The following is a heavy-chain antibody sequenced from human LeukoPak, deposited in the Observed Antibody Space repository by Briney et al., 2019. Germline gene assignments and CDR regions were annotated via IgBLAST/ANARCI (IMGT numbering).Heavy chain of an antibody. Sequence: GGSLRLSCAASGFTFRSYGMNWVRQAPGKGLEWVSAISGSGGTTYYADSVKGRFTISRDNSKNTLYLQMNTLRAEDTAVYYCAKGSGGSGSYSKYYFDYWGQGTLVTVSS. J-gene: IGHJ4*02. CDR2: ISGSGGTT. V-gene: IGHV3-23*01. CDR1: GFTFRSYG. CDR3: AKGSGGSGSYSKYYFDY. D-gene: IGHD3-10*01.